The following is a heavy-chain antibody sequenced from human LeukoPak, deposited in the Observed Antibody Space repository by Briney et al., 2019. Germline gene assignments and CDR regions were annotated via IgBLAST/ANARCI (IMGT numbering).Heavy chain of an antibody. J-gene: IGHJ4*02. CDR3: AKGSTSGFYYFDY. CDR2: KSYDGSNI. CDR1: GFTFSSYG. Sequence: PGGSLRHSCAVSGFTFSSYGMHWVRQAPGKGLEWVAVKSYDGSNIYYADSVKGRFTISRDNSMHTVYLQMNSLRPEDTAVYYCAKGSTSGFYYFDYWGQGILVTSSS. V-gene: IGHV3-30*18. D-gene: IGHD3-22*01.